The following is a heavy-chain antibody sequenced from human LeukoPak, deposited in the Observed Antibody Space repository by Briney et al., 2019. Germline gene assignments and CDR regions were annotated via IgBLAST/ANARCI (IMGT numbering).Heavy chain of an antibody. CDR2: IYYSGST. J-gene: IGHJ4*02. CDR1: GDSISSGDYY. Sequence: SETLSLTCTVSGDSISSGDYYWTWIRQHPGKGLEWIGCIYYSGSTYYNLSLKSRVIISADTSKNHFSLKLSSVTAADTAVYYCARVREATIAPFFDYWGQGSPVTVSS. V-gene: IGHV4-31*03. CDR3: ARVREATIAPFFDY. D-gene: IGHD6-13*01.